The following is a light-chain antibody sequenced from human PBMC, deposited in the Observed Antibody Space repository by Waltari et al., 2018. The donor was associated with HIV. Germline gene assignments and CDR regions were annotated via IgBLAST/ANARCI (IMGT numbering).Light chain of an antibody. CDR2: GAS. V-gene: IGKV3-15*01. CDR3: HQYNNWPPWT. Sequence: ETVMTQSPATLSVSPGERATLSCWASQSVGSNLAWYQQKPGQAPRLLIYGASTRAPGVPARFSGSGSGTEFELIISSLQSVDFAIYYCHQYNNWPPWTFGQGTKVEIK. CDR1: QSVGSN. J-gene: IGKJ1*01.